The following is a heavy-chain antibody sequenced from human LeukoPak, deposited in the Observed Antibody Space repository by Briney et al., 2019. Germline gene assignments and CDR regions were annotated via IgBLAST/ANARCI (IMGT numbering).Heavy chain of an antibody. CDR2: ISYDGGNK. V-gene: IGHV3-30*04. J-gene: IGHJ4*02. CDR3: ASTGDFWSGYSAPFDY. Sequence: GGSLRLSCAASGFTLSSYEMHWVRQAPGKGLEWVAVISYDGGNKYYADSVRGRFTISRDNSKNTLYLQMNSLRAEDTAVYYCASTGDFWSGYSAPFDYWGQGTLVTVSS. D-gene: IGHD3-3*01. CDR1: GFTLSSYE.